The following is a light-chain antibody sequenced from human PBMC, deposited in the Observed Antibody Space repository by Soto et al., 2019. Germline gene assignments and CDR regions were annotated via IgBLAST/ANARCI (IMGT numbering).Light chain of an antibody. CDR2: WAS. CDR3: QQYYSTTL. V-gene: IGKV4-1*01. J-gene: IGKJ3*01. CDR1: QSVLYSSNNKNY. Sequence: DIVMTQSPDSLAVSLGERATINCKSSQSVLYSSNNKNYLAWYQQKPGQPPKLLIYWASTRESGVPDRFSGSGSRTDFTLTISSLQAEDVAVYYCQQYYSTTLFGPGTKVDIK.